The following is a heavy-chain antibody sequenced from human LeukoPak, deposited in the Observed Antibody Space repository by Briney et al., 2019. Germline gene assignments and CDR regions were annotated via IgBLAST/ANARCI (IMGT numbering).Heavy chain of an antibody. D-gene: IGHD1-14*01. V-gene: IGHV3-30-3*01. J-gene: IGHJ4*02. CDR1: GFTFSSYA. CDR3: ARDGILKAGWVDY. Sequence: GGSLRLSCAASGFTFSSYAMHWVRQAPGKGLEWVAVISYDGSNKYYADSVKGRFTISRDNSKNTLYLQMNSLRAEDTAVYYCARDGILKAGWVDYWGQGTLVTVSS. CDR2: ISYDGSNK.